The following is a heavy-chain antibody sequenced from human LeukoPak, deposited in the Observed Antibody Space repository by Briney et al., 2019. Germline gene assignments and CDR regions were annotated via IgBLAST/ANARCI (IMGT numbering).Heavy chain of an antibody. Sequence: GGSLRLSCSASGFTFSRYAMYWVRQAPGKGLEYVSAVSGNGGSTYYADSVKGRFTISRDNSKNTLYLQMSSLRAEDTAVYYCARGGDYGDYVQNWGQGTLVTVSS. J-gene: IGHJ1*01. CDR3: ARGGDYGDYVQN. CDR2: VSGNGGST. V-gene: IGHV3-64D*06. D-gene: IGHD4-17*01. CDR1: GFTFSRYA.